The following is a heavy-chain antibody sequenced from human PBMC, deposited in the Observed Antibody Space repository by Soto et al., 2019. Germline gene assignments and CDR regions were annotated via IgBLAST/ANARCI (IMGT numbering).Heavy chain of an antibody. CDR2: INPNSGGT. Sequence: ASVKVSCKASGYTFTGYYMHWVRQAPGQGLEWMGWINPNSGGTNYAQKFQGWVSMTRDTSTSTVYMELSSLRSEDTAVYYCARRNFGSSWPYFDYWGQGTLVTVSS. J-gene: IGHJ4*02. CDR3: ARRNFGSSWPYFDY. D-gene: IGHD3-3*01. V-gene: IGHV1-2*04. CDR1: GYTFTGYY.